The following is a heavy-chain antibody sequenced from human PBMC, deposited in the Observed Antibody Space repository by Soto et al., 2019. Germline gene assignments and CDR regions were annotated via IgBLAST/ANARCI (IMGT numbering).Heavy chain of an antibody. CDR1: GFTFSSYA. D-gene: IGHD3-10*01. J-gene: IGHJ4*02. V-gene: IGHV3-23*01. Sequence: GGSLRLSCAASGFTFSSYAMSWVRQAPGKGLEWVSAISGSGGSTYYADSVKGRFTISRDNSKNTLYLQMNSLRAEDTAVYYRAKDTEDGSGSYYFDYWGQGTLVTVSS. CDR3: AKDTEDGSGSYYFDY. CDR2: ISGSGGST.